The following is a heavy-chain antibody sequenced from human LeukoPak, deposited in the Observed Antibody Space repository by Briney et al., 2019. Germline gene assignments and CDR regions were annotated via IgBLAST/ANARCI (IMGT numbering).Heavy chain of an antibody. V-gene: IGHV3-30*01. CDR2: ISYDGSNK. D-gene: IGHD1-26*01. J-gene: IGHJ4*02. CDR1: GFTFNIYA. CDR3: ARVRWELPVFDY. Sequence: GGSLRLSCAASGFTFNIYAISWVRQAPGKGLEWVAVISYDGSNKYYADSVKGRFTISRDNSKNTLYLQMNSLRAEDTAVYYCARVRWELPVFDYWGQGTLVTVSS.